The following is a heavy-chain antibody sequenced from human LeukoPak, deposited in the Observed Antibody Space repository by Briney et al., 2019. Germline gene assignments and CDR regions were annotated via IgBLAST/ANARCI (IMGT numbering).Heavy chain of an antibody. CDR3: ARDLDKGLFDY. Sequence: ASVKVSCKASGGTFSSYAISWVRQAPGQGLEWMGGIIPIFGTANYAQKFQGRVTITTDESTSTAYMELSSLRSEDTAAYYCARDLDKGLFDYWGQGTLVTVSS. CDR1: GGTFSSYA. D-gene: IGHD3-9*01. V-gene: IGHV1-69*05. J-gene: IGHJ4*02. CDR2: IIPIFGTA.